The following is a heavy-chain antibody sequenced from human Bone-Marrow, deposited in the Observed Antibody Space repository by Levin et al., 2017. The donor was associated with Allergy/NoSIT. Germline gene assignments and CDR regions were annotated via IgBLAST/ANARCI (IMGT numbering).Heavy chain of an antibody. Sequence: GGSLRLSCAASGFTVSSNYMSWVRQAPGKGLEWVSVIYSGGSTYYADSVKGRFTISRDNSKNTLYLQMSSLRAEDTAVYYCARVEDGDYADYWGQGTLVTVPS. CDR1: GFTVSSNY. J-gene: IGHJ4*02. CDR2: IYSGGST. D-gene: IGHD4-17*01. CDR3: ARVEDGDYADY. V-gene: IGHV3-66*02.